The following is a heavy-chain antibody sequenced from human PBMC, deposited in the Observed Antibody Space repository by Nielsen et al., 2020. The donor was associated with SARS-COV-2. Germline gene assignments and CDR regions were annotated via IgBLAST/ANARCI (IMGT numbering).Heavy chain of an antibody. CDR3: AKDLRSGPTKGWFDP. J-gene: IGHJ5*02. V-gene: IGHV3-64*04. D-gene: IGHD6-19*01. CDR2: ISSNGGST. CDR1: GFTFSSYA. Sequence: GESLKISCSASGFTFSSYAMHWVRQAPGKGLEYVSAISSNGGSTYYADSVKGRFTISRDNSKNTLYLQMNSLRAEDTAVYYCAKDLRSGPTKGWFDPWGQGTLVTVSS.